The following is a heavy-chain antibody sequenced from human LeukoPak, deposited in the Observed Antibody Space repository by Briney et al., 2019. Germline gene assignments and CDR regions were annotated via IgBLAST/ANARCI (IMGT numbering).Heavy chain of an antibody. CDR2: IIPIFGTA. Sequence: SVKVSCKASGGTFSSYAISWVRQAPGQGLEWMEGIIPIFGTANYAQKFQGRVTITADESTSTAYMELSSLRSEDTAVYYCASDRGELLWFGELSYGWWFAAGGQGSLVTVSS. CDR1: GGTFSSYA. D-gene: IGHD3-10*01. V-gene: IGHV1-69*13. CDR3: ASDRGELLWFGELSYGWWFAA. J-gene: IGHJ5*02.